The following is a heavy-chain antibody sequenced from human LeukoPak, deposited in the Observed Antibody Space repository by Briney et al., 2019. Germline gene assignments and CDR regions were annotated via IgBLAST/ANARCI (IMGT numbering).Heavy chain of an antibody. CDR1: GGSISSSSYY. CDR3: VSVSWGVNY. J-gene: IGHJ4*02. D-gene: IGHD3-10*01. V-gene: IGHV4-39*01. Sequence: SETLSLTCTVSGGSISSSSYYWGWIRQPPGKGLEWIGSIYYSGSTYYNPSLKSRVTISVDTSKNQFSLKLSSVTAADTAVYYCVSVSWGVNYWGQGTLVTVSS. CDR2: IYYSGST.